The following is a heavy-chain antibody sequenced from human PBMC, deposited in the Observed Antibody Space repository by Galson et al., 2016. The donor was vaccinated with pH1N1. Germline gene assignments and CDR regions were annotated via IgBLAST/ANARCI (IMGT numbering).Heavy chain of an antibody. V-gene: IGHV4-59*01. CDR3: ARVLSSYRSLIDY. J-gene: IGHJ4*01. CDR1: GDSINNYY. CDR2: IYYTGTT. D-gene: IGHD6-13*01. Sequence: ETLSLTCSVSGDSINNYYWTWIRQPPGKGLEWVGYIYYTGTTKYNPSLKSRVTISADMSKNQFSLKLNSATAADTAMYYCARVLSSYRSLIDYWGQGTLVTVSS.